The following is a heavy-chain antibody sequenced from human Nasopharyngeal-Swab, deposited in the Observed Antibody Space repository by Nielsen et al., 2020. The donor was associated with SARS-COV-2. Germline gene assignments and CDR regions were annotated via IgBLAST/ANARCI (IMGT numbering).Heavy chain of an antibody. CDR1: GGSISSSNW. D-gene: IGHD3-9*01. V-gene: IGHV4-4*02. Sequence: SETLSLTCAVSGGSISSSNWWSWVRQPPGKGLEWIGEIYHSGSTNYNPSLKSRVTISVDKSKNQFSLKLSSVTAADTAVYYCARDGRRHYNIPNWFDPWGQGTLVTVSS. J-gene: IGHJ5*02. CDR2: IYHSGST. CDR3: ARDGRRHYNIPNWFDP.